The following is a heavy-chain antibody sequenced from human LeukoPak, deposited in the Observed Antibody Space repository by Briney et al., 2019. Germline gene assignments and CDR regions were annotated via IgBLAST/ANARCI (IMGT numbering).Heavy chain of an antibody. CDR2: IHYSGSS. Sequence: SQTLSLTCTVAGDSISSGDYYWSWIRQPPGKGLEWIGFIHYSGSSYYDPSLKRRITISVDTSKNQFSLKLSSVTAADTAVYFCAGRGGVGATLVRAFDIWGLGTMVTVSA. CDR1: GDSISSGDYY. J-gene: IGHJ3*02. CDR3: AGRGGVGATLVRAFDI. D-gene: IGHD1-26*01. V-gene: IGHV4-30-4*08.